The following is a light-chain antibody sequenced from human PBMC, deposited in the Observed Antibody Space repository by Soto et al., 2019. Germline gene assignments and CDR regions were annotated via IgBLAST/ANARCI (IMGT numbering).Light chain of an antibody. CDR2: AAS. CDR1: QSISSY. Sequence: DIQMTQSPSSLSASVGDRVTITCRASQSISSYLNWYQEKPGKAPKVLIYAASSLQSGVPSRFSGSGSGTDFTLTISSLQPEDFATYYCQQSFPTPWTFGQGTKVEI. CDR3: QQSFPTPWT. J-gene: IGKJ1*01. V-gene: IGKV1-39*01.